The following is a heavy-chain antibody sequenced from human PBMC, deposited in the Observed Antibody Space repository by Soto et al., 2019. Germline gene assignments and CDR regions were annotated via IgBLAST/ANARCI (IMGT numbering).Heavy chain of an antibody. V-gene: IGHV4-31*03. J-gene: IGHJ4*02. CDR2: IYYTGST. D-gene: IGHD3-22*01. Sequence: TLSLTCSVSGVSIKSGGFYWTWIRQLPGKGPEWIGDIYYTGSTFYHPSLETRVTLSLDTSNNQFSLNLGSVTAADTAVYYCATQPRYDSSGYFYYWGQGTQVTVSS. CDR1: GVSIKSGGFY. CDR3: ATQPRYDSSGYFYY.